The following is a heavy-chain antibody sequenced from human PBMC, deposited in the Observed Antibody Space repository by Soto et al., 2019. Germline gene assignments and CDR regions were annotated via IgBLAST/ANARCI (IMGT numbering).Heavy chain of an antibody. J-gene: IGHJ3*02. D-gene: IGHD1-26*01. CDR3: ARRVGRDAFDI. CDR2: INPNSGGT. CDR1: GYTFTGYY. V-gene: IGHV1-2*04. Sequence: QVQLVQSGAEVKKPGASVKVSCKASGYTFTGYYMHWVRQAPGQGLEWMGWINPNSGGTNYAQKFQGWGSMTRDPSISTAYMELSRLRSDYTAVYYCARRVGRDAFDIWGQGTMVTVSS.